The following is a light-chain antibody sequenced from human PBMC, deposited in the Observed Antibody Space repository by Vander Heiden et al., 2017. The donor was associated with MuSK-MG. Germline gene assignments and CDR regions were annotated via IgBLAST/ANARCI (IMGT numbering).Light chain of an antibody. Sequence: DIVLPQSPGTLSLSPGERATLSCRASQSVSSSYLAWYQQKPGQAPRLLSYGASSRATGIPDRCSGSGSGTDVTLTISRLEPEDFAVYYCQQYGSSPYTFGQGTKLEIK. CDR3: QQYGSSPYT. CDR2: GAS. J-gene: IGKJ2*01. V-gene: IGKV3-20*01. CDR1: QSVSSSY.